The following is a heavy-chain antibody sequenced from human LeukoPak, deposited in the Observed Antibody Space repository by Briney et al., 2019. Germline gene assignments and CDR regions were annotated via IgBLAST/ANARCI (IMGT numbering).Heavy chain of an antibody. CDR2: IYYSGST. CDR1: GGSISSGDYY. Sequence: PSETLSLTCTVSGGSISSGDYYWSWIRQPPGKGLEWIGYIYYSGSTYYNPSLKSRVTISVDTSKNQFSLKLSSVTAADTAVYYCAREEKSFGAFDYWGQGTLVTVSS. D-gene: IGHD3-3*01. V-gene: IGHV4-30-4*01. CDR3: AREEKSFGAFDY. J-gene: IGHJ4*02.